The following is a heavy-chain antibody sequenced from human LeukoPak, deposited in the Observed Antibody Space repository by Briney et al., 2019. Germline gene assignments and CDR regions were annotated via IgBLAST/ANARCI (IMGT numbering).Heavy chain of an antibody. CDR2: IYYSGST. Sequence: SETLSLTCTVSGGSISSSSYYWGWIRQPPGKGLEWLGYIYYSGSTNYNPSLKSRVTISGDTSKNQFSLRLSSVTAADTAVYYCARASYSYDINGWVPFDYWGQGTLVTVSS. J-gene: IGHJ4*02. D-gene: IGHD3-22*01. V-gene: IGHV4-61*05. CDR3: ARASYSYDINGWVPFDY. CDR1: GGSISSSSYY.